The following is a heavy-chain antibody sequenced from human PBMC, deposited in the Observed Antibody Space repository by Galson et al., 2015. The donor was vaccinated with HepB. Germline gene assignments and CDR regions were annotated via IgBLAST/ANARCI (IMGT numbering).Heavy chain of an antibody. V-gene: IGHV2-70*01. CDR3: ARTLIGYCSGGSCYSLEAYYYYGMDV. J-gene: IGHJ6*02. CDR2: IDWDDDK. Sequence: PALVKPTQTLTLTCTFSGFSLSTSGMCVSWIRQPPGKALEWLALIDWDDDKYYSTSLKTRLTISKDTSKNQVVLTMTNMDPVDTATYYCARTLIGYCSGGSCYSLEAYYYYGMDVWGQGTTVTVSS. D-gene: IGHD2-15*01. CDR1: GFSLSTSGMC.